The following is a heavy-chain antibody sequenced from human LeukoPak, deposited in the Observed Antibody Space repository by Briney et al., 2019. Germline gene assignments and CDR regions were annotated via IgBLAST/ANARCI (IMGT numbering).Heavy chain of an antibody. V-gene: IGHV3-23*01. D-gene: IGHD3-22*01. J-gene: IGHJ4*02. CDR3: TSPYYYDRSGYYWAFFY. CDR1: GFTFSNYA. CDR2: ISGSASST. Sequence: GGSLRLSFAASGFTFSNYAMSWVRQAPGKGLEWVSAISGSASSTYYADSVKGRFTISRDNSKNTLYLQMNSLRADDTAVYYCTSPYYYDRSGYYWAFFYWGQGTLVTVSS.